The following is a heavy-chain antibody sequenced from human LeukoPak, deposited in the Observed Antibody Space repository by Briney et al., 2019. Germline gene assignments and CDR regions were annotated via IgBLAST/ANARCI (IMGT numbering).Heavy chain of an antibody. Sequence: SETLSLTCSVSGGSISTYYWNWIRQTPGKGLEWIGHISYGNTDYNPALKSRVTISVDTSKNQFSLKLTSVTAADTAVYYCARDKAHSYGRYFDPWGQGALVTVSS. CDR2: ISYGNT. CDR3: ARDKAHSYGRYFDP. CDR1: GGSISTYY. D-gene: IGHD5-18*01. V-gene: IGHV4-59*01. J-gene: IGHJ5*02.